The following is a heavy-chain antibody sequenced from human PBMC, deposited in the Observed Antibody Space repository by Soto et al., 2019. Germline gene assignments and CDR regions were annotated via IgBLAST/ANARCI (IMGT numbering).Heavy chain of an antibody. CDR1: GYTFTNYY. CDR2: INPTDGTT. D-gene: IGHD1-26*01. J-gene: IGHJ3*02. V-gene: IGHV1-46*01. Sequence: ASVKVSCKASGYTFTNYYMSWVRQAPGQGLEWMGLINPTDGTTNFAQKFQGRVTMTRDTSTSTVYVELNSLRSEDTAVYYCARDRVVGATTYGFDIWGQGTMVTVSS. CDR3: ARDRVVGATTYGFDI.